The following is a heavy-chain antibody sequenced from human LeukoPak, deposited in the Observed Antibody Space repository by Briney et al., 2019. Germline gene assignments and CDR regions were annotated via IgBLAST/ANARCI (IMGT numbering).Heavy chain of an antibody. CDR1: EFTLSSYS. CDR3: ARNPGSYAFFDY. CDR2: ISGNSNTI. J-gene: IGHJ4*02. V-gene: IGHV3-48*02. Sequence: GGSLRLSCTASEFTLSSYSMNWVRQAPGKGLEWVSYISGNSNTIYYAGSVKGRFPISRDNAKNSLYLQMNSLTDEDSAVYYCARNPGSYAFFDYWGQGTLVTVSS. D-gene: IGHD1-26*01.